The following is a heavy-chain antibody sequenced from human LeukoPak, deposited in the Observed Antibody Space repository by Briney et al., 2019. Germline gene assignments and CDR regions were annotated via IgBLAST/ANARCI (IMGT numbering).Heavy chain of an antibody. CDR1: GYSFTSYW. CDR3: ARLNGSGWSLSSYYYMDV. D-gene: IGHD6-19*01. Sequence: GESLKISCKGSGYSFTSYWIGWVRQMPGKGLEWMGIIYPGDSDTRYSPSFQGQVTISADKSISTAYLQWSSLKASDTAMYYCARLNGSGWSLSSYYYMDVWGKGTTVTISS. CDR2: IYPGDSDT. V-gene: IGHV5-51*01. J-gene: IGHJ6*03.